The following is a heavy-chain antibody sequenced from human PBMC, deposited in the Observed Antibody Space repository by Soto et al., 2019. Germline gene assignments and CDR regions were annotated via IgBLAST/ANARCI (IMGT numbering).Heavy chain of an antibody. CDR3: ARATRGEGWLPRDPFDY. D-gene: IGHD5-12*01. J-gene: IGHJ4*02. Sequence: QVQLVQSGAEVKKPGASVKVSCKASGYSFKTYGVGWVRQAPGQGLEWLGWINPSNGNTYYAQKFQGRVTVTTDTSTITVHMEFRSLISHATAVYYWARATRGEGWLPRDPFDYWCQGTQVTV. CDR2: INPSNGNT. CDR1: GYSFKTYG. V-gene: IGHV1-18*01.